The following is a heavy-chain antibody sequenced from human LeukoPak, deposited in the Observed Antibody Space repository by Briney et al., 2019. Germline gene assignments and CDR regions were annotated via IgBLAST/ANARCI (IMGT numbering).Heavy chain of an antibody. V-gene: IGHV4-39*07. CDR2: IYHSGST. CDR3: ARDGLGFDTSGFSR. Sequence: KPSETLSLTCTVSGGSISSSSYYWGWIRQAPGKGLEWIATIYHSGSTYYNLSLQSRVTISLDTSKNQFSLKLRSLTAADTAVYFCARDGLGFDTSGFSRWGQGTLVTVSS. J-gene: IGHJ4*02. D-gene: IGHD3-3*01. CDR1: GGSISSSSYY.